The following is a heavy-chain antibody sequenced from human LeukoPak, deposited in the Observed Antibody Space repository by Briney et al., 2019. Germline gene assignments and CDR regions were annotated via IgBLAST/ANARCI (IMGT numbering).Heavy chain of an antibody. CDR3: ATAPRISMVGAHAYYFDY. CDR1: GYTLTELS. D-gene: IGHD3-10*01. J-gene: IGHJ4*02. Sequence: ASVKVSCKVSGYTLTELSMHWVRQAPGKGLEWMGGIDPEDGETIYAQKFQGKVTMTEDTSTDTAYMELSSLRSEDTAVYYCATAPRISMVGAHAYYFDYWGQGTLVTVSS. CDR2: IDPEDGET. V-gene: IGHV1-24*01.